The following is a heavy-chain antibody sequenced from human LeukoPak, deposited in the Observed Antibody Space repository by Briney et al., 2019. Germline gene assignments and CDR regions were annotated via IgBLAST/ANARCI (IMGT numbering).Heavy chain of an antibody. V-gene: IGHV4-59*01. Sequence: PSETLSLTCTVSGGSISSYYWSWIRQPPGKGLEWIGYIYYSGSTNYNPSLKSRVTISVDTSKNQFSLKLSSVTAADTAVYYCARRESSYGNFDYWGQGTLVSVCS. CDR2: IYYSGST. D-gene: IGHD6-13*01. CDR3: ARRESSYGNFDY. CDR1: GGSISSYY. J-gene: IGHJ4*02.